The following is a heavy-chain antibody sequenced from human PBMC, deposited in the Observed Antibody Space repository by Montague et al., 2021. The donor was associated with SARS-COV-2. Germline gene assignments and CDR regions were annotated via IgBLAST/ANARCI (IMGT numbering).Heavy chain of an antibody. CDR3: ARATLYMDV. CDR2: IKQDGSDK. J-gene: IGHJ6*03. Sequence: SLRLSCAASGFTFSTNLMSWVRQAPGKGLEWVANIKQDGSDKFYVDSVKGRFTLSTDNAKNSVYLQMDGLRPEDTAVYYCARATLYMDVWGKGTTVTVSS. CDR1: GFTFSTNL. V-gene: IGHV3-7*01.